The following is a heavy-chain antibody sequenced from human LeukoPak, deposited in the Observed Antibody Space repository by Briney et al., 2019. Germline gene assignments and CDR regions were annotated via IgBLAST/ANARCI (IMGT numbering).Heavy chain of an antibody. Sequence: SETLSLTCTVSGGSISSGDYYWSWIRQPPGKGLEWIGYIYYSGSTYYNPSLKSRVTISVDTSKNQFSLKLSSVTAADTAVYYCARVPGGNSYYYYYYMDVWGKGTTVTVPS. D-gene: IGHD4-23*01. CDR3: ARVPGGNSYYYYYYMDV. CDR2: IYYSGST. CDR1: GGSISSGDYY. J-gene: IGHJ6*03. V-gene: IGHV4-30-4*08.